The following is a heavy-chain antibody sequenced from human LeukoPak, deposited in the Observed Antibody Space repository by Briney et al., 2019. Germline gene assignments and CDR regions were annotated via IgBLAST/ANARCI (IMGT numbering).Heavy chain of an antibody. V-gene: IGHV4-59*01. D-gene: IGHD3-16*01. CDR3: ARESLGEFDY. J-gene: IGHJ4*02. CDR1: GGSISSYY. Sequence: SETLSLTCTVSGGSISSYYWSWIRQPPGKGLEWIGYIFYSGSTNYNPSLKSRVTISVDTSKNQFSLKLSSVTAADTAVYYCARESLGEFDYWGQGTLVTVSS. CDR2: IFYSGST.